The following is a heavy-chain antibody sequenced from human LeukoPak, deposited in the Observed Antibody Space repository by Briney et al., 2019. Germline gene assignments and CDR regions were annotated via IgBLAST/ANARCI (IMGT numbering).Heavy chain of an antibody. CDR2: ISYDGSNK. Sequence: PGGSLRLSCAASGFTFSSYAMHWVRQAPGKGLEWVAVISYDGSNKYYADSVKGRFTISRDNSKNTLYLQMNSLRAEDTAVYYCARHDYRTYWYFDLWGRGTLVTVSS. D-gene: IGHD4-11*01. J-gene: IGHJ2*01. V-gene: IGHV3-30*04. CDR1: GFTFSSYA. CDR3: ARHDYRTYWYFDL.